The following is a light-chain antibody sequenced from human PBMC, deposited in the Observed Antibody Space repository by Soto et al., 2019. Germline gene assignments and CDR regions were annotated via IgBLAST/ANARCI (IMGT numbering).Light chain of an antibody. CDR1: SSDVGGYNY. Sequence: QSALTQPPSASGSPGQSVTISCTGTSSDVGGYNYVSWYQQHPGKAPKLMIYEVNKRPSGVPDRFSGSKSGNTASLTVSGLQAEDEADYHCRSYAVTNVVFGGGTKLTVL. J-gene: IGLJ2*01. CDR2: EVN. CDR3: RSYAVTNVV. V-gene: IGLV2-8*01.